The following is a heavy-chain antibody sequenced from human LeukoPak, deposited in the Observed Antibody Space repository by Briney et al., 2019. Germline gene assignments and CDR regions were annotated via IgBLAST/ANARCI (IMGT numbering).Heavy chain of an antibody. CDR1: GFTFSSYA. D-gene: IGHD1-26*01. CDR3: ARGSEWDRFFASDM. Sequence: GGSLRLSCAASGFTFSSYAMSWVRQAPGKGLECVAKIKQDGSEKDYVDSVKGRFTISRDNAKNSLYMQMNRLRAEDTAVYYCARGSEWDRFFASDMWGQGTVVTVSS. J-gene: IGHJ3*02. CDR2: IKQDGSEK. V-gene: IGHV3-7*01.